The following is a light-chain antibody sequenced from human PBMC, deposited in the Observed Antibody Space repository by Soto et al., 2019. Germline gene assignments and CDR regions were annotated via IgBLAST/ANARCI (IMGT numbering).Light chain of an antibody. CDR2: DAS. J-gene: IGKJ4*01. CDR1: QDISNY. CDR3: QQYDNVPPALT. V-gene: IGKV1-33*01. Sequence: DIQMTQSPSSLSASIGDSVTLTCQASQDISNYLNWYQQKPGKAPNLLIFDASNLETGVPSRFSGSGSGTDFTLTISSLQPEDIATYYCQQYDNVPPALTFGGGTKVDIK.